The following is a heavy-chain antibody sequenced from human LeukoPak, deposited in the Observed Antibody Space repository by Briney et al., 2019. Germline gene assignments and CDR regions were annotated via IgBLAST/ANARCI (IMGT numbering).Heavy chain of an antibody. CDR2: IYTSGTT. Sequence: SETLSLTCTVSGGSISSYYWNWLRQPAGKGLEWIGHIYTSGTTNYNPSLKSRVTMSVDTSKNQFSLKLSSVTAADTAVYYCARRGRITMIVVVRRAFDIWGQGTMVTVSS. D-gene: IGHD3-22*01. V-gene: IGHV4-4*07. CDR1: GGSISSYY. J-gene: IGHJ3*02. CDR3: ARRGRITMIVVVRRAFDI.